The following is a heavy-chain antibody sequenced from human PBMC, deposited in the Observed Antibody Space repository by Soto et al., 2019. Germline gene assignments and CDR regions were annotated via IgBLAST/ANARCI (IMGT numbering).Heavy chain of an antibody. CDR1: GDSFTSYG. D-gene: IGHD3-9*01. CDR2: ISAYNGNT. CDR3: ARVGLRYFDWLLYQPNWFDP. J-gene: IGHJ5*02. Sequence: GASVKVCCEACGDSFTSYGISWVRQAPGQGLEWMGWISAYNGNTNYAQKLQGRVTMTTDTSTSTAYMELRSLRSDDTAVYYCARVGLRYFDWLLYQPNWFDPWGQGTLVTVSS. V-gene: IGHV1-18*01.